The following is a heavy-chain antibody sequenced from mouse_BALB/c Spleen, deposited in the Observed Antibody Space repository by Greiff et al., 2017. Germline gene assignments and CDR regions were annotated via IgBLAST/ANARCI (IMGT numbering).Heavy chain of an antibody. Sequence: QVHVKQPGAELVKPGASVKLSCKASGYTFTSYYMYWVKQRPGQGLEWIGGINPSNGGTNFNEKFKSKATLTVDKSSSTAYMQLSSLTSEDSAVYYCTSRAYWGQGTLVTVSA. CDR3: TSRAY. V-gene: IGHV1S81*02. CDR1: GYTFTSYY. J-gene: IGHJ3*01. CDR2: INPSNGGT.